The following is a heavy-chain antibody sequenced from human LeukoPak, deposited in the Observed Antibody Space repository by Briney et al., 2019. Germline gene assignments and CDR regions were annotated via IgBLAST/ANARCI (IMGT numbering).Heavy chain of an antibody. V-gene: IGHV1-69*04. J-gene: IGHJ5*02. Sequence: SVKVSCKASGGTFSSYAISWVRQAPGQGLEWMGRIIPIFGIANYAQKFQGRVTITADKSTSTAYMELSSLGSEDTAVYYCARSSPRDIVVVPAAITWFDPWGQGPLVTVSS. CDR3: ARSSPRDIVVVPAAITWFDP. CDR1: GGTFSSYA. D-gene: IGHD2-2*01. CDR2: IIPIFGIA.